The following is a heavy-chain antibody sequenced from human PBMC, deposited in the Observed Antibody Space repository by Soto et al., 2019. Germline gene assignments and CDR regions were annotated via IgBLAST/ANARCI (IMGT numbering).Heavy chain of an antibody. CDR1: GFTFSSYA. Sequence: GGSLSLSCAASGFTFSSYAMHWVRQAPGKGLEWVAVISYDGSNKYYADSVKGRFTISRDNSKNTLYLQMNSLRAEDTAVYYCARDPNYYDSSGYYYGYFDYWGQGTLVTVSS. CDR3: ARDPNYYDSSGYYYGYFDY. CDR2: ISYDGSNK. D-gene: IGHD3-22*01. V-gene: IGHV3-30-3*01. J-gene: IGHJ4*02.